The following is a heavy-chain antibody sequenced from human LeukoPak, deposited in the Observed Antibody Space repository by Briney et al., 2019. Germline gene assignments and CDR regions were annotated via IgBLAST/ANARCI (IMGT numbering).Heavy chain of an antibody. CDR3: AKASIAVAGPFDY. Sequence: PGRSLRLSCAASGFTFSSYGMHWVRQAPGKGLEWVAVIWYDGSNKYYADSVKGRSTISRDNSKNTLYLQMNSLRAEDTAVYYCAKASIAVAGPFDYWGQGTLVTVSS. CDR1: GFTFSSYG. D-gene: IGHD6-19*01. V-gene: IGHV3-33*06. J-gene: IGHJ4*02. CDR2: IWYDGSNK.